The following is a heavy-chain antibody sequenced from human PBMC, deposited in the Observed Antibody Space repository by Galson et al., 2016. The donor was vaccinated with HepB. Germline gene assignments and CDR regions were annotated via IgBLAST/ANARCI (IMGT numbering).Heavy chain of an antibody. Sequence: SLRLSCAASGFTFPHFAMSWVRQAPGRGLEWVSALSGSSDSTDYAGSVNGRFTISRDNSKSTLHLQMNSLRDEDTSIYHCVKGVDDVVDINWFDPWGQGTLVIVSS. J-gene: IGHJ5*02. CDR2: LSGSSDST. CDR3: VKGVDDVVDINWFDP. D-gene: IGHD2-2*03. CDR1: GFTFPHFA. V-gene: IGHV3-23*01.